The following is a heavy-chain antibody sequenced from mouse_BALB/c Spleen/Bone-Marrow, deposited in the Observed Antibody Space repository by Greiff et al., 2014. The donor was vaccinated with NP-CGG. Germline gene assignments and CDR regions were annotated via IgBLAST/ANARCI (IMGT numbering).Heavy chain of an antibody. J-gene: IGHJ3*01. D-gene: IGHD4-1*01. Sequence: LVESGPELVKPGASVKISCKASGYTFTRYYIHWVKQRPGQGLEWIGWIYPGNVNTKYNEKFKDKATLTADKSSSTAYMQLSSLTSEDSAVYFCARALTGSGFAYWGQGTLVTVSA. CDR2: IYPGNVNT. CDR3: ARALTGSGFAY. V-gene: IGHV1S56*01. CDR1: GYTFTRYY.